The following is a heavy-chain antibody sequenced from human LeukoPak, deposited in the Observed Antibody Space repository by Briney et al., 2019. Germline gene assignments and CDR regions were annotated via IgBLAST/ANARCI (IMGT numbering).Heavy chain of an antibody. CDR3: ASRSSLDTSSGWYYDY. J-gene: IGHJ4*02. Sequence: PSETLSLTCTVSGGSISSGGYSWSWIRQHPGKGLEWIGHIYYSGSTYHNPSLKSRVTISVDTSKNQFSLKLSSVTAADTAVYYCASRSSLDTSSGWYYDYWGQGTLVTVSS. D-gene: IGHD6-19*01. CDR1: GGSISSGGYS. CDR2: IYYSGST. V-gene: IGHV4-31*03.